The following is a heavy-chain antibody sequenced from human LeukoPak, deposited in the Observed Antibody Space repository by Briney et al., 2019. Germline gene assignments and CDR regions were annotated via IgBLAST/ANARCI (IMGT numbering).Heavy chain of an antibody. J-gene: IGHJ4*02. CDR3: ARLAAGDTRGLDS. CDR2: ISSGSHNI. D-gene: IGHD6-13*01. Sequence: GGSLRLSCAASGSTFDSYTINWVRQAPGKGLEWVSSISSGSHNIYYADSVRGRFTISRDNPKNSLYLQTNSLRAEDTAVYYCARLAAGDTRGLDSWGQGTLVTVSS. V-gene: IGHV3-21*01. CDR1: GSTFDSYT.